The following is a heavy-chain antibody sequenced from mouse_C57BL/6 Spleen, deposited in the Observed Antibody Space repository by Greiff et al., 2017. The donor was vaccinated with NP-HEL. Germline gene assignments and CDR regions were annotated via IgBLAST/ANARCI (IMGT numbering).Heavy chain of an antibody. D-gene: IGHD2-3*01. CDR2: IRLKSDNYAT. V-gene: IGHV6-3*01. Sequence: EVNVVESGGGLVQPGGSMKLSCVASGFTFSNYWMNWVRQSPEKGLEWVAQIRLKSDNYATHYAESVKGRFTISRDDSKSSVYLQMNNLRAEDTGIYYCTGDGYYEFAYWGQGTLVTVSA. J-gene: IGHJ3*01. CDR3: TGDGYYEFAY. CDR1: GFTFSNYW.